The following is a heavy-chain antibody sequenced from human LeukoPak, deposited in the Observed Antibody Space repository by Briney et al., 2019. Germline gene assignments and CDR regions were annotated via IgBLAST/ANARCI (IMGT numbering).Heavy chain of an antibody. CDR2: ISNSGRST. V-gene: IGHV3-23*01. D-gene: IGHD1-1*01. CDR3: SKPGGTSNYFFDS. CDR1: GFTFSTYD. J-gene: IGHJ4*02. Sequence: GGSLRLSCAASGFTFSTYDMSWVRQAPGKGLEWVSTISNSGRSTYYADSVKGRFTISRDNSRNTLYLQMNSLRAEDTALYYCSKPGGTSNYFFDSWGQGTLVTVSS.